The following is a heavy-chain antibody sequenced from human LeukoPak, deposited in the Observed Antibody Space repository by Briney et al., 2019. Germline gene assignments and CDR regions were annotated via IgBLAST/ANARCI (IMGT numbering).Heavy chain of an antibody. CDR3: AMDSDAFDI. CDR1: GYTLTELS. V-gene: IGHV1-2*02. D-gene: IGHD2-2*03. CDR2: INPNSGGT. Sequence: GASVKVSCKVSGYTLTELSMHWVRQAPGQGLEWMGWINPNSGGTNYAQKFQGRVTMTRDTSISTAYMELSRLRSDDTAVYYCAMDSDAFDIWGQGTMVTVSS. J-gene: IGHJ3*02.